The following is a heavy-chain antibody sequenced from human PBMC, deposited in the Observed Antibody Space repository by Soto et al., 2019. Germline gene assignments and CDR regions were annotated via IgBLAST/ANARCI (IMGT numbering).Heavy chain of an antibody. CDR1: GDSFNDYY. Sequence: VQLAQSGAEVKKPGASVKVSCKTSGDSFNDYYIPWVRQAPGQGLEWLGWINPNGGATKYAQKFQGRVTVTRDTSIRTVYMELSSLRSDDTAVYYCSRESGGATATLDYYYFYMDVWGKGTTGTVSS. J-gene: IGHJ6*03. V-gene: IGHV1-2*02. CDR3: SRESGGATATLDYYYFYMDV. CDR2: INPNGGAT. D-gene: IGHD5-12*01.